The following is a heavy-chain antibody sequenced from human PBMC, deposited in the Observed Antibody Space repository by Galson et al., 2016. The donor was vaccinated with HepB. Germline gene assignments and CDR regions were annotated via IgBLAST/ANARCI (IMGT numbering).Heavy chain of an antibody. J-gene: IGHJ6*02. CDR1: GFTFSSYS. CDR2: ISSSSSAI. CDR3: ARDAMPISCSSTSCQYYGMDV. Sequence: SLRLSCAASGFTFSSYSMNWVRQAPGKGLEWVSYISSSSSAIHYAGSVKGRFTISRDNAKNSLYLQMNSLSAEDTAVYYCARDAMPISCSSTSCQYYGMDVWGQGTTVTVSS. V-gene: IGHV3-48*01. D-gene: IGHD2-2*01.